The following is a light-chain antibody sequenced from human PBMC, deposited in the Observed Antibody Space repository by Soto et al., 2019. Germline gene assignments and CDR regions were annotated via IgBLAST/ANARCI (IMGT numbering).Light chain of an antibody. CDR1: QTISSW. CDR2: KAS. V-gene: IGKV1-5*03. J-gene: IGKJ1*01. Sequence: DIQMTQSPSTLSGSVGDRVTITCRASQTISSWLAWYQQKPGKAPKLLIYKASTLKSGVPSRFSGSGSGTELTITISSLQPDNFETYYCQHYNSYSEAFGQGTKVDFK. CDR3: QHYNSYSEA.